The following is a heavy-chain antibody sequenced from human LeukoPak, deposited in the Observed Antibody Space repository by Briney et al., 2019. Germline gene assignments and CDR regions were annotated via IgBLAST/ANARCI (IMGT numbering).Heavy chain of an antibody. CDR2: ISGSGGST. V-gene: IGHV3-23*01. Sequence: GGSLRLSCAASGFTFSSYAMSWVRQAPGKGLEWVSAISGSGGSTYYADSVKGRFTISRDNSKNTLYLQMNSLRAEDTAVCYCACGGRVNQTVDYWGQGTLVTVSS. D-gene: IGHD1-26*01. CDR1: GFTFSSYA. CDR3: ACGGRVNQTVDY. J-gene: IGHJ4*02.